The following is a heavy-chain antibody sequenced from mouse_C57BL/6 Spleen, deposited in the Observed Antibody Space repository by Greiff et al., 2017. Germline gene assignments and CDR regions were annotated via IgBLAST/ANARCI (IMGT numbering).Heavy chain of an antibody. V-gene: IGHV7-3*01. Sequence: EVQVVESGGGLVQPGGSLSLSCAASGFTFTDYYMSWVRQPPGPALEWLGFIRHKANGYTTEYSASVKGRFTISRDNSQSSRYLQMKALRAEESATYYGARDPACDVWGTGTTVTVSS. J-gene: IGHJ1*03. CDR1: GFTFTDYY. CDR3: ARDPACDV. CDR2: IRHKANGYTT.